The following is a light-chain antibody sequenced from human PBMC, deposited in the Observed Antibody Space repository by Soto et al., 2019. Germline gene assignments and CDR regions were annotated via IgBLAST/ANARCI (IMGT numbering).Light chain of an antibody. Sequence: DIQMTHSPSTVSASVEDRVTITCRASQRTSGWLAWYQQKPGKAPKLLIYKASSLESGTPLSFTGSGPETEFSLTICCLQPDGSSTYYCEQYKSMYTF. CDR3: EQYKSMYT. V-gene: IGKV1-5*03. CDR2: KAS. CDR1: QRTSGW. J-gene: IGKJ2*01.